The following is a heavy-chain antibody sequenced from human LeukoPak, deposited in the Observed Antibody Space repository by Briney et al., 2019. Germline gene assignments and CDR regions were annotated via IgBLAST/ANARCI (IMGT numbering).Heavy chain of an antibody. CDR1: GFTFSSYG. D-gene: IGHD2-15*01. Sequence: GRSPRLSCAASGFTFSSYGMHWVRQAPGKGLEWVAVIWYDGSNKYYADSVKGRFTISRDNSKNTLYLQMNSLRAEDMAVYYCARDRVYCSGGSCAPYFDYWGQGTLVTVSS. CDR3: ARDRVYCSGGSCAPYFDY. V-gene: IGHV3-33*01. CDR2: IWYDGSNK. J-gene: IGHJ4*02.